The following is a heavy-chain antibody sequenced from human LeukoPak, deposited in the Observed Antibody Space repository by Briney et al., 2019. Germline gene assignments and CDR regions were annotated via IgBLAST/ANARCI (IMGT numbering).Heavy chain of an antibody. Sequence: SETLSLTCAVSSGSISSSGYSWSWIRQPPGKGLEWIGYIYHSGSTYYNPSLKSRVTISVDRSKSQFSLKLSSVTAADTAVYYCAREVRYYGSGSYYNWFDPWGQGTLVTVSS. CDR1: SGSISSSGYS. J-gene: IGHJ5*02. CDR3: AREVRYYGSGSYYNWFDP. CDR2: IYHSGST. V-gene: IGHV4-30-2*01. D-gene: IGHD3-10*01.